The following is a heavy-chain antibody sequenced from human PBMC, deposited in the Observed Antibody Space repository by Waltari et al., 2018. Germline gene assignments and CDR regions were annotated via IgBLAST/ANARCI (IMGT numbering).Heavy chain of an antibody. Sequence: QVQLQESGPGLVKPSETLSLTCTVSGGSISSYYWSWIRQPPGKGLEWIGYIYYSGSTNDNPPLMSRVTISVDTSKNQFSLKLSSVTAADTAVYYCARTYNQLLYSWFDPWGQGTLVTVSS. V-gene: IGHV4-59*01. J-gene: IGHJ5*02. D-gene: IGHD2-2*01. CDR2: IYYSGST. CDR3: ARTYNQLLYSWFDP. CDR1: GGSISSYY.